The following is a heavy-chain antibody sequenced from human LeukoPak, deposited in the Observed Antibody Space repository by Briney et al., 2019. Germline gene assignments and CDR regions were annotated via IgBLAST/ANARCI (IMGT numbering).Heavy chain of an antibody. D-gene: IGHD3-22*01. CDR2: IYYSGST. CDR3: ARDLRGDTYYYDSRGPRGFDI. Sequence: SETLSLTCTVSGGSISSYYWSWIRQPPGKGLEWIGYIYYSGSTNYNPSLKSRVTISVDTSKNQFSLKLSSVTAADTAVYYCARDLRGDTYYYDSRGPRGFDIWGQGTMVTVSS. CDR1: GGSISSYY. J-gene: IGHJ3*02. V-gene: IGHV4-59*12.